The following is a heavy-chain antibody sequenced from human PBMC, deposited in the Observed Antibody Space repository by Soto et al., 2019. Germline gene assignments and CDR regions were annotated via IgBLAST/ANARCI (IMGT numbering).Heavy chain of an antibody. V-gene: IGHV1-2*04. Sequence: ASVKVSCKTSGYTFIVYYIYWVRQAPGQGLEYMGWINPSSGGTIYAQKFQGLVTMTRDTSISTVYMELSRLRSDDTAVYYCAKAAAAGYYYGMDVWGQGTTVTVSS. CDR2: INPSSGGT. J-gene: IGHJ6*02. D-gene: IGHD6-25*01. CDR3: AKAAAAGYYYGMDV. CDR1: GYTFIVYY.